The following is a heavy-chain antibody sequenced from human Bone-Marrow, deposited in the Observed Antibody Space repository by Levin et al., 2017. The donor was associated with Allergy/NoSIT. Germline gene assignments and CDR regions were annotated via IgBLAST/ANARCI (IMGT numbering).Heavy chain of an antibody. J-gene: IGHJ4*02. CDR1: GFTFSVST. V-gene: IGHV3-73*01. CDR3: TRQWDQPLPAKADY. D-gene: IGHD2-2*01. Sequence: GGSLRLSCAASGFTFSVSTMHWVRQASGRGLEWVGRIRSKANNYATAYAASLKGRFTISRDDSKNTAYLQMNSLKTEDTAVYYCTRQWDQPLPAKADYWGQGTLVTVSS. CDR2: IRSKANNYAT.